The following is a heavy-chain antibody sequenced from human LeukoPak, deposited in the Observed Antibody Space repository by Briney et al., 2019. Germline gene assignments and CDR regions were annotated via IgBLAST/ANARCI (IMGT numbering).Heavy chain of an antibody. Sequence: GGSLRLSCTAPGFTFSSYAMNSVRQAPGKGLEWVSGISGSGVSTYYADSVKGRFTISRDNSNNTLYLQMSSLGAVDTPQNCCAEDLGMGDQLLSIDYWGQGTLVTVSS. CDR2: ISGSGVST. V-gene: IGHV3-23*01. CDR1: GFTFSSYA. J-gene: IGHJ4*02. CDR3: AEDLGMGDQLLSIDY. D-gene: IGHD2-2*01.